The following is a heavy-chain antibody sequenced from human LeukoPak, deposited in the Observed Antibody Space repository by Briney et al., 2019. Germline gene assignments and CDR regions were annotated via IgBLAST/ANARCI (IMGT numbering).Heavy chain of an antibody. J-gene: IGHJ3*02. D-gene: IGHD2-21*02. Sequence: GGSLRLSCAASGFTFSSYAMHWVRQAPGKGLENVSAIGRNGGSTYYANSVKGRFTISRDNSKNTLFLQMGSLRAEDMAVYYCARVGDTDAFDIWGQGTMVTVSS. CDR2: IGRNGGST. V-gene: IGHV3-64*01. CDR3: ARVGDTDAFDI. CDR1: GFTFSSYA.